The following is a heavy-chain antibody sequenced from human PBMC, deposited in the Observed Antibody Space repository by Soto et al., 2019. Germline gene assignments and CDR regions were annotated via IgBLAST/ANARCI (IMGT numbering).Heavy chain of an antibody. Sequence: SETLSFTCTVSVGSISSSGYYWGWIRQPPGKGLEWIGSIYYSGSTYYNPSLKSRVTISVETSKKQFSLKLSSVTAADTAVYYCARSGSGSYRYYGMDVWGQGTTVT. CDR2: IYYSGST. CDR1: VGSISSSGYY. V-gene: IGHV4-39*01. D-gene: IGHD3-10*01. J-gene: IGHJ6*01. CDR3: ARSGSGSYRYYGMDV.